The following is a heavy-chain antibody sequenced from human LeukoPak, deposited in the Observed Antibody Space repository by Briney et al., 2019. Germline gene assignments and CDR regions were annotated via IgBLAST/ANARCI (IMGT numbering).Heavy chain of an antibody. CDR2: IYHSGST. Sequence: PSETLSLTCTVSGGSISSSSYYWGWIRQPPGKGLEWIGYIYHSGSTYYNPSLKSRVTISVDRSKNHFSLTLSSMTAADTAVYYCVRGLQVWGVYAGNWFDPWGQGTLVTVSS. J-gene: IGHJ5*02. V-gene: IGHV4-39*07. D-gene: IGHD3-10*01. CDR3: VRGLQVWGVYAGNWFDP. CDR1: GGSISSSSYY.